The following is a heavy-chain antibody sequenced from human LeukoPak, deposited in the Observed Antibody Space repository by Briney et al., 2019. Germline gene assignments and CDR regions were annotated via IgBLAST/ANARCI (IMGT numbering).Heavy chain of an antibody. V-gene: IGHV4-34*01. Sequence: SETLSLTCAVYGGSFSGYYWSWIRQPPGKGLEWIGEINHSGSTNYNPSLKSRVTIPVDTSKNQFSLKLSSVTAADTAVYYCARERGRSSSGTQSHYFDYWGQGTLVTASS. J-gene: IGHJ4*02. CDR1: GGSFSGYY. D-gene: IGHD6-6*01. CDR2: INHSGST. CDR3: ARERGRSSSGTQSHYFDY.